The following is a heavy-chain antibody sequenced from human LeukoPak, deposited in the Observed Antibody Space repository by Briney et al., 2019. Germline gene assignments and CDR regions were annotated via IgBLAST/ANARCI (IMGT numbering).Heavy chain of an antibody. CDR1: GFTFSSFA. D-gene: IGHD1-14*01. J-gene: IGHJ6*03. CDR2: FSGSGGST. Sequence: SGGSLRLSCAASGFTFSSFAMSWVRQAPGKGLEWVSTFSGSGGSTYYADSVKDRFTISRDNSKNTLSLQMNSLRAEDTAVYYCARQTGRPYYFYMDVWGKGTTVTVSS. CDR3: ARQTGRPYYFYMDV. V-gene: IGHV3-23*01.